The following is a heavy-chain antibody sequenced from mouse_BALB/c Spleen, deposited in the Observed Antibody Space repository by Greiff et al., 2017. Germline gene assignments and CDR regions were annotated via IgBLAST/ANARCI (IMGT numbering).Heavy chain of an antibody. CDR1: GFTFSSFG. D-gene: IGHD2-3*01. V-gene: IGHV5-17*02. CDR3: ARGPIYDGYYEGFAY. Sequence: EVMLVESGGGLVQPGGSRKLSCAASGFTFSSFGMHWVRQAPEKGLEWVAYISSGSSTIYYADTVKGRFTISRDNPKNTLFLQMTSLRSEDTAMYYCARGPIYDGYYEGFAYWGQGTLVTVSA. J-gene: IGHJ3*01. CDR2: ISSGSSTI.